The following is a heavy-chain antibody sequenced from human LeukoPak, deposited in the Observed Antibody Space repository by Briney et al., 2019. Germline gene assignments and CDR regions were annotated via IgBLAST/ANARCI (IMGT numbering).Heavy chain of an antibody. D-gene: IGHD5-18*01. CDR1: GGTFSSYA. Sequence: GASVKVSCKASGGTFSSYAISWVRQAPGQGLEWMGGIIPIFGTANYAQKFQGRVTITADESTSTAYMELSSLRSEDTAVYYCARSGRVDSYGSQFDYWGQGTLVTASS. J-gene: IGHJ4*02. CDR3: ARSGRVDSYGSQFDY. CDR2: IIPIFGTA. V-gene: IGHV1-69*13.